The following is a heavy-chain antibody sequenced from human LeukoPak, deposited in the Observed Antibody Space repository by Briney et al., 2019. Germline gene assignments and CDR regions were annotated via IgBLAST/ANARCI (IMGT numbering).Heavy chain of an antibody. CDR2: INSDGGRI. CDR1: GFTFSSHW. D-gene: IGHD1-7*01. V-gene: IGHV3-74*01. Sequence: GGSLRLSRVGSGFTFSSHWMHWVRQGPGKRLVWLSRINSDGGRIDYADSVKGRFTISRDNAKTSLHLQMNSLRVEDTAVYYCTIGVELLTYWGQGTLVTVSS. CDR3: TIGVELLTY. J-gene: IGHJ4*02.